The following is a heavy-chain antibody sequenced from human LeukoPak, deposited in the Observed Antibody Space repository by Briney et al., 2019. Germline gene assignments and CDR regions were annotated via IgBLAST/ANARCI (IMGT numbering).Heavy chain of an antibody. CDR3: ARKSILLWFGEPEFDP. V-gene: IGHV1-2*02. Sequence: GASVKVSCKASGSTFTDYYMHWVRQAPGQGLEWMGWINPNSGGTNFAQKFQGRVTMTRDTSISTAYMELNSLRSEGTAVYYCARKSILLWFGEPEFDPWGQGTLVTVSS. CDR1: GSTFTDYY. D-gene: IGHD3-10*01. J-gene: IGHJ5*02. CDR2: INPNSGGT.